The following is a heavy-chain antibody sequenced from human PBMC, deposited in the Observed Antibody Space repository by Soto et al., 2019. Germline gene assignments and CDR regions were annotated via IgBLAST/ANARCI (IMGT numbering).Heavy chain of an antibody. V-gene: IGHV4-38-2*01. J-gene: IGHJ4*02. Sequence: PSETLSVTCVVSGYSISIAYYWGWIRQPPGKGLEWIGSVYHSGSTYYNPSLKSRVTISVDTSKNHFSLKLRSVTAADSAVYYCARSGTTTPPFPKQWGQGTMVTVSS. CDR3: ARSGTTTPPFPKQ. CDR1: GYSISIAYY. CDR2: VYHSGST. D-gene: IGHD1-1*01.